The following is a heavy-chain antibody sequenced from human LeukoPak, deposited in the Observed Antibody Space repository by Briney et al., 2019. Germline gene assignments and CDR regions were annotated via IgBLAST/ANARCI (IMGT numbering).Heavy chain of an antibody. CDR2: MNPNSGNT. CDR3: ARGSNIVVVAAAPDY. D-gene: IGHD2-15*01. CDR1: VYTFTNYD. J-gene: IGHJ4*02. Sequence: ASVTVSCTSSVYTFTNYDINRVRQAAGQGGEWMGWMNPNSGNTGYAQKFQGRVTMSRNTSISTAYMELSSLRSEDTAVYYCARGSNIVVVAAAPDYWGQGTLVTVSS. V-gene: IGHV1-8*01.